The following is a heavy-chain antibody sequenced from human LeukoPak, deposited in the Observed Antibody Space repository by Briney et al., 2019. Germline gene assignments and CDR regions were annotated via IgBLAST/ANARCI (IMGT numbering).Heavy chain of an antibody. J-gene: IGHJ4*03. V-gene: IGHV4-39*01. D-gene: IGHD3-10*01. CDR3: SGNPLGSGRYYSRYFLDH. Sequence: PSETLSLTCTVSGGSISSSSYYWGWIRQPPGKGLEWIGSIYYSGSTYYNPSLKSRVTISVDTSKNQFSLKLSSVTAADTAVYFCSGNPLGSGRYYSRYFLDHRGQGTLVTVSS. CDR2: IYYSGST. CDR1: GGSISSSSYY.